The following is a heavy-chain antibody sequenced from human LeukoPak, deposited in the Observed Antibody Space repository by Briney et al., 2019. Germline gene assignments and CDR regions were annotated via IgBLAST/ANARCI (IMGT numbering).Heavy chain of an antibody. CDR1: GYTLTELS. V-gene: IGHV1-24*01. CDR2: FDPEDGET. CDR3: ATEKCSSSRNRKYYFDY. J-gene: IGHJ4*02. Sequence: ASMKLSCKVSGYTLTELSIHWVRQAPGKGLEWVGGFDPEDGETIYAQKFQGRVTMTEDTSTDTAYMELSSLRSEDTAVYYCATEKCSSSRNRKYYFDYWGEGTLVTVSS. D-gene: IGHD6-13*01.